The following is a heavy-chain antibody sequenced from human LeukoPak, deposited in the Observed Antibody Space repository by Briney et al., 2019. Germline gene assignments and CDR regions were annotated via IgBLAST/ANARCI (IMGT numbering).Heavy chain of an antibody. V-gene: IGHV3-23*01. CDR3: AKSSGYYATDYYFDY. Sequence: GGPLRLSCAASGFTFSNYAMSWVRQAPGKGLEWVSTLSGGGGTTYYADSVKGRFNISRDNSKNTLYLQMNSLRVEDTALYYCAKSSGYYATDYYFDYWGQGTLVTVSS. CDR1: GFTFSNYA. D-gene: IGHD2/OR15-2a*01. CDR2: LSGGGGTT. J-gene: IGHJ4*02.